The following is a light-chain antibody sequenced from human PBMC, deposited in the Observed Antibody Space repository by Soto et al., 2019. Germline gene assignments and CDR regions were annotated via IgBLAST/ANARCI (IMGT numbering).Light chain of an antibody. CDR3: QTWGTGIRV. CDR2: LNSDGSH. V-gene: IGLV4-69*01. Sequence: QSVLTQAPSASASLGASVKLTCTLSSGHSSYAIAWHQQQPEKGPRYFMKLNSDGSHSKGDGIPDRFSGSSSGAERYLTNSSLQSEDEADYSYQTWGTGIRVFGGATKLTVL. J-gene: IGLJ2*01. CDR1: SGHSSYA.